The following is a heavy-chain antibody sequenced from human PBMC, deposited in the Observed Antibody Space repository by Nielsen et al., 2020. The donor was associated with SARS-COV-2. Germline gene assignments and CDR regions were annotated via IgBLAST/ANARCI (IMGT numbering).Heavy chain of an antibody. CDR1: GFTFSDYY. J-gene: IGHJ6*02. CDR3: ARDHNVFQCSGGSCYSVTPYYYGMDV. D-gene: IGHD2-15*01. V-gene: IGHV3-11*05. Sequence: GESLKISCAASGFTFSDYYMSWIRQAPGKGLEWVSYISSSSSYTNYADSVKGRFTISRDNAKNSLYLQMNSLRAEDTAVYYCARDHNVFQCSGGSCYSVTPYYYGMDVWGQGTTVTVSS. CDR2: ISSSSSYT.